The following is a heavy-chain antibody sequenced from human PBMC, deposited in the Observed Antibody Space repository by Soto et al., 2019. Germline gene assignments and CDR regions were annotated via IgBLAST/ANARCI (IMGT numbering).Heavy chain of an antibody. V-gene: IGHV3-11*01. Sequence: QVQLVESGGGLVKPGGSLRLSCAASGFTFSDYYMSWIRQAPGKGLEWVSYISSSGSTIYYADSVKGRFTISRDNAKNSXFLQMNSLRAEDTAVYYCARDYYDSSGYPYYYGMDVWGQGTTVTVSS. CDR2: ISSSGSTI. J-gene: IGHJ6*02. D-gene: IGHD3-22*01. CDR1: GFTFSDYY. CDR3: ARDYYDSSGYPYYYGMDV.